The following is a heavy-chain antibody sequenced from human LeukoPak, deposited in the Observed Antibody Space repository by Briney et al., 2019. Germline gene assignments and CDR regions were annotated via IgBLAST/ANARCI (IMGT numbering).Heavy chain of an antibody. J-gene: IGHJ6*02. CDR1: GFTFSSYA. Sequence: GGSLRLSCAASGFTFSSYAMSWVRQAPGKGLEWVSAISGSGGSTYYADSVKGRFTISRDNSKNTLYLQMNSLRAEDTAVYYCARGGTIFGVVINPAGYYYGMDVWGQGTTVTVSS. V-gene: IGHV3-23*01. CDR3: ARGGTIFGVVINPAGYYYGMDV. D-gene: IGHD3-3*01. CDR2: ISGSGGST.